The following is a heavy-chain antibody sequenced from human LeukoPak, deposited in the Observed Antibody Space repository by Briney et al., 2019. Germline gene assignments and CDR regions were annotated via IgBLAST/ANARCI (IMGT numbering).Heavy chain of an antibody. CDR2: ISYDGSNK. Sequence: PGRSLRLSCAASGSTLSSYDMHWVRQAPGKGLEWVAVISYDGSNKYYADSVKGRFTISRDNSKNTLYLQMNSLRAEDTAVYYCAKGSSWNYYYYYMDVWGKGTTVTISS. D-gene: IGHD6-13*01. J-gene: IGHJ6*03. V-gene: IGHV3-30*18. CDR3: AKGSSWNYYYYYMDV. CDR1: GSTLSSYD.